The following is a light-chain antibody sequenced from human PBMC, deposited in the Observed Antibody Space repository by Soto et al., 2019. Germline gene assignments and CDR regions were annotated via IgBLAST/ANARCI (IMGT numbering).Light chain of an antibody. J-gene: IGLJ1*01. CDR2: GNT. Sequence: QSVLTQPPSVSGAPGQRVTISCTGSSSNIGAGYDVHWYQRLPGTAPKLLIYGNTNRPSGVPDRFSGSKSGTSASLAITGLQADDEGDYYCQSYDSSMSGSYVFGTGTKLTVL. CDR3: QSYDSSMSGSYV. CDR1: SSNIGAGYD. V-gene: IGLV1-40*01.